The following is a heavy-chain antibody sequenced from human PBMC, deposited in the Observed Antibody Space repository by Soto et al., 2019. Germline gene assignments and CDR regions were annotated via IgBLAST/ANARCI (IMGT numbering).Heavy chain of an antibody. Sequence: SETLSLTCAVYGGSFSGYYWSWIRQPPGKGLEWIGEINHSGSTNYNPSLKSRVTISVDTSKNQFSLKLSSVTAADTAVYYCARLLWFGELLPTEGFDPWGQGTLVTVSS. J-gene: IGHJ5*02. D-gene: IGHD3-10*01. CDR3: ARLLWFGELLPTEGFDP. CDR1: GGSFSGYY. V-gene: IGHV4-34*01. CDR2: INHSGST.